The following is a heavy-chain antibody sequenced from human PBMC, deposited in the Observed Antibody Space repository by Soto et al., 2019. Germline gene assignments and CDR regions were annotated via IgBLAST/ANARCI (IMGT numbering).Heavy chain of an antibody. D-gene: IGHD3-10*01. CDR2: FDPEDGET. V-gene: IGHV1-24*01. CDR1: GYTLTELS. J-gene: IGHJ5*02. Sequence: ASVKVSCKVSGYTLTELSMHWVRQAPGKGLEWMGGFDPEDGETIYAQKFQGRVTMTEDTSTDTAYMELSSLRSEDTAVYYCATSYPLVRGALNQYNWFDPWGQGTLVTVSS. CDR3: ATSYPLVRGALNQYNWFDP.